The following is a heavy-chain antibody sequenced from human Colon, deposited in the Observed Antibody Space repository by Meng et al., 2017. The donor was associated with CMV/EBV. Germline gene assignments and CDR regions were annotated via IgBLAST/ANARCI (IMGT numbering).Heavy chain of an antibody. CDR2: ITSSSSSI. D-gene: IGHD5-12*01. CDR3: ARKGHVDIVGTAGNWFDP. Sequence: GGSLRLSCVASGFTFSSYSMNWVRQAPGKGLEWVSAITSSSSSIYYADSVKGRFTISRDNAKNSLFLQMNSLRAEGTAVYYCARKGHVDIVGTAGNWFDPWGQGTLVTVSS. CDR1: GFTFSSYS. V-gene: IGHV3-21*01. J-gene: IGHJ5*02.